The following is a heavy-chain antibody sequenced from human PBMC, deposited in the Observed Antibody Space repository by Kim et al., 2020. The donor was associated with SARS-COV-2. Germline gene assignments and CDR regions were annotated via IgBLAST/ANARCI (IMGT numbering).Heavy chain of an antibody. Sequence: SETLSLTCTVSSDSMSSYYWSWIRQLPGKGLEWIGYIFYSGSTNYNPSLKSRVTISWDTSRNQFSLDLTSVIDADTAVYYCAVSEGRASWHQFDYWGQGILVTVSS. J-gene: IGHJ4*02. V-gene: IGHV4-59*03. CDR2: IFYSGST. CDR3: AVSEGRASWHQFDY. CDR1: SDSMSSYY.